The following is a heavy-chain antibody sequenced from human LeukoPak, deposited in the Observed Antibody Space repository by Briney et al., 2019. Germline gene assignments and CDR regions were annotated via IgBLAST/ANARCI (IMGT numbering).Heavy chain of an antibody. J-gene: IGHJ4*02. Sequence: ASVNVSCKASGYTFTSYGISWVRQAPGQGLEWMGWISAYNGNTNYAQKLQGRVTMTTGTSTSTAYMELRSLRSDDTAVYYCARDKPDNWNLVTNFDYWGQGTLVTVSS. CDR3: ARDKPDNWNLVTNFDY. V-gene: IGHV1-18*01. CDR1: GYTFTSYG. D-gene: IGHD1-20*01. CDR2: ISAYNGNT.